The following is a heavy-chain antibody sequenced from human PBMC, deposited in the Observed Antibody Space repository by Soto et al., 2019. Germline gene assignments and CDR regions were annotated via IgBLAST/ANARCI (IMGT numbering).Heavy chain of an antibody. V-gene: IGHV3-30*04. CDR1: GFTFRSFA. J-gene: IGHJ4*02. CDR3: ARPAGPFDY. Sequence: QVQLVESGGGVVQPGRSLRLSCTASGFTFRSFAMHWVRQAPGKGLEWLALVSFDGRNKYYADSVKGRFTISRDNSNSTVFLQMTGLRSEDTGVYYCARPAGPFDYWGQGTLVTLSS. CDR2: VSFDGRNK.